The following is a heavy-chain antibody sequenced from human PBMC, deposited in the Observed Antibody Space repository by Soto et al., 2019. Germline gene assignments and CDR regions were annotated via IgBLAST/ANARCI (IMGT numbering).Heavy chain of an antibody. V-gene: IGHV1-46*03. CDR3: SRVDPGETSPFDH. CDR2: INPFDGSR. CDR1: GFTFINSA. Sequence: GASVKVSCKASGFTFINSAIQWVRQARGQGLEWMGWINPFDGSRMFAQSFQGRVTFTRDTSTSTVYMELSGLRSDDTAVYYCSRVDPGETSPFDHWGQGTLVTVSS. D-gene: IGHD3-10*01. J-gene: IGHJ4*02.